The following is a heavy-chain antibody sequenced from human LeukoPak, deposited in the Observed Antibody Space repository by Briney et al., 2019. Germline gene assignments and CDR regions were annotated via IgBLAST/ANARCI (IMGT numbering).Heavy chain of an antibody. Sequence: GGSLRLSCAASGFTFSSYSMNWVRQAPGKGLEWVANIKQDGSEKYYVDSVKGRFTISRDNAKNSLYLQMNSLRAEDTAVYYCARGAYGSGSELDYWGQGTLVTVSS. V-gene: IGHV3-7*01. D-gene: IGHD3-10*01. CDR2: IKQDGSEK. J-gene: IGHJ4*02. CDR3: ARGAYGSGSELDY. CDR1: GFTFSSYS.